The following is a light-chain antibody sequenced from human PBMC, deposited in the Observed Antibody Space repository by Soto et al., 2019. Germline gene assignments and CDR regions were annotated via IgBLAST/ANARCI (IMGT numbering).Light chain of an antibody. CDR2: STN. CDR1: SGSVSTSSY. J-gene: IGLJ3*02. V-gene: IGLV8-61*01. Sequence: QTVMTQEPSFSVSPGGTVTLTCALTSGSVSTSSYPSWYQQTPGQSPRTLIYSTNTRSSGVPHRFSGSILGNKAALTITGAHPDDESDYFCAVYMGSGLWVFGGGTKLTVL. CDR3: AVYMGSGLWV.